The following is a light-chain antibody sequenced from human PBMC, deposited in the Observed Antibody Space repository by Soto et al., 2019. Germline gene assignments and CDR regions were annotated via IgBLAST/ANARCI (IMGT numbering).Light chain of an antibody. CDR1: QSISSY. J-gene: IGKJ5*01. CDR3: QQSYSTPIT. CDR2: AAS. Sequence: IEMTQSPPSLSGSXGDIVTINCWASQSISSYLNSYQQKPGKAPKLLIYAASSLQSGVPSSFSGSGSGTDFTLTISSLQPEDFATYYCQQSYSTPITFGQGGRLEI. V-gene: IGKV1-39*01.